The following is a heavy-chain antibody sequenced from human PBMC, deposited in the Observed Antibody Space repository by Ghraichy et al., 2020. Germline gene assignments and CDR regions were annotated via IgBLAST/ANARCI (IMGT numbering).Heavy chain of an antibody. Sequence: SETLSLTCTVSGDIIGAGGYSWSWIRQPPGKGLEWVGYIFHLGTSYFNPSLKSRLTMSVDKSKNQFSLNLTSLTVADTAIYYCASVAHEYAFDFWGQGIPVTVTS. D-gene: IGHD2-2*01. CDR3: ASVAHEYAFDF. V-gene: IGHV4-30-2*01. J-gene: IGHJ4*02. CDR2: IFHLGTS. CDR1: GDIIGAGGYS.